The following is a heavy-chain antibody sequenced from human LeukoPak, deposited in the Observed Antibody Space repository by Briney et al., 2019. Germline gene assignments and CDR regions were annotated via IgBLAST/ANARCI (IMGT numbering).Heavy chain of an antibody. CDR1: GYTFTSYG. V-gene: IGHV1-18*01. D-gene: IGHD3-22*01. CDR3: ARDTDSSGYFYY. CDR2: ISAYNGNT. Sequence: ASVKVSCKASGYTFTSYGISWVRQAPGQGLEWMGWISAYNGNTKFAQKLQGRVTMTTDTSTSTAYMELSRLRSDDTAVYYCARDTDSSGYFYYWGQGTLVTVSS. J-gene: IGHJ4*02.